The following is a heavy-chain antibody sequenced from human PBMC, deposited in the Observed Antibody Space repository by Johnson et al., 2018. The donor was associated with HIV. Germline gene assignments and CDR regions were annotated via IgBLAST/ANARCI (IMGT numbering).Heavy chain of an antibody. V-gene: IGHV3-30*02. CDR3: AKEVTRWVFDAFDI. Sequence: QVRLVESGGGLAKPAWSPRLSCAASQFTFSSYYMNCVRQGPGNGLEWVAFIRYDGSNKYYGDSVKGRFTISRDNSKNTLYLQMNSLRAEDTALYYCAKEVTRWVFDAFDIWGQGTMVSVSS. J-gene: IGHJ3*02. CDR2: IRYDGSNK. CDR1: QFTFSSYY. D-gene: IGHD3-10*01.